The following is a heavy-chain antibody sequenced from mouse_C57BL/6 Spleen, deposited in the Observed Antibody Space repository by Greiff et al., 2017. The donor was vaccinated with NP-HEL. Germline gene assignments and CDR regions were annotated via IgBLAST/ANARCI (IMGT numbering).Heavy chain of an antibody. CDR1: GYTFTDYY. Sequence: VQLQQSGPELVKPGASVKISCKASGYTFTDYYMNWVKQSHGKSLEWIGDINPNNGGTSYNQKFKGKATLTVDKSSSTAYMELRSLTSEDSAVYYCAGSSHWYVDVWGTGTTVTVSS. CDR3: AGSSHWYVDV. CDR2: INPNNGGT. J-gene: IGHJ1*03. D-gene: IGHD1-1*01. V-gene: IGHV1-26*01.